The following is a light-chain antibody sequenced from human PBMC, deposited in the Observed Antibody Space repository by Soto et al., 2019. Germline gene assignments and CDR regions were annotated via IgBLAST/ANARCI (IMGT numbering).Light chain of an antibody. Sequence: DIQMTQSPSTLSASVGDRVTITCRASQSISGSVAWYQQKPGIAPSLLGYEASNLTRGVPSRFSGSGSGTDYTLTVSILHPDEFACYYCQQYNGYWTFGQRARELIK. CDR1: QSISGS. V-gene: IGKV1-5*03. CDR2: EAS. J-gene: IGKJ1*01. CDR3: QQYNGYWT.